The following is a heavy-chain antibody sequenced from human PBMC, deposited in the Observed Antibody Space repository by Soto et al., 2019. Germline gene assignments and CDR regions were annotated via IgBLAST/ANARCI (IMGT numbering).Heavy chain of an antibody. Sequence: PSETLSLTCAVYGGSFSGYYWSWIRQPPGKGLEWIGEINHSGSTNYNPSLKSRVTISVDTSKNQFSLKLSSVTAADTAVYYCARVSHDFWRPPDCYGLDVWGQGTTATVSS. D-gene: IGHD3-3*01. CDR1: GGSFSGYY. CDR2: INHSGST. V-gene: IGHV4-34*01. CDR3: ARVSHDFWRPPDCYGLDV. J-gene: IGHJ6*02.